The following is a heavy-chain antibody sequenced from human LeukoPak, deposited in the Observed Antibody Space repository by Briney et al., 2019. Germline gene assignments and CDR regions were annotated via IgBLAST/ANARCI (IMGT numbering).Heavy chain of an antibody. D-gene: IGHD2/OR15-2a*01. J-gene: IGHJ4*02. Sequence: GGSLRLSCAASGFTLSSYAMSWVRQAPGKGLEWVSRINSDGSSTSYADSVKGRFTISRDNAKNTLYLQMNSLRAEDTAVYYCARVSLSRPDYWGQGTLVTVSS. CDR1: GFTLSSYA. V-gene: IGHV3-74*01. CDR2: INSDGSST. CDR3: ARVSLSRPDY.